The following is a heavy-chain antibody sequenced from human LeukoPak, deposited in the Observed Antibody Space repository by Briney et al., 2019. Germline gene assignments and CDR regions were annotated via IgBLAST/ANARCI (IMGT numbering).Heavy chain of an antibody. CDR3: ARVMYYYHSSGSSAVYYFDY. CDR1: GFTFSSHG. Sequence: PGGSLRLSCAASGFTFSSHGMHWVRQAPGKGLVWVSRINSDGSTTSYADSVKGRFTISRDNAKNTLYLQMNSLRAEDTAVYYCARVMYYYHSSGSSAVYYFDYWGQGTLVTVSS. J-gene: IGHJ4*02. CDR2: INSDGSTT. V-gene: IGHV3-74*01. D-gene: IGHD3-22*01.